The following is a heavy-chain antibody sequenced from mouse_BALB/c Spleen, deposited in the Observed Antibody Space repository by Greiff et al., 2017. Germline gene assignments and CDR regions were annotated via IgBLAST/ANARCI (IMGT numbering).Heavy chain of an antibody. CDR1: GFTFSSFG. D-gene: IGHD1-1*01. CDR2: ISSGSSTI. Sequence: EVQLVESGGGLVQPGGSRKLSCAASGFTFSSFGMHWVRQAPEKGLEWVAYISSGSSTIYYADTVKGRFTISRDNPKNTLFLQMTSLRSEDTAMYYCARSYYGSSHYYAMDYWGQGTSVTVSS. V-gene: IGHV5-17*02. CDR3: ARSYYGSSHYYAMDY. J-gene: IGHJ4*01.